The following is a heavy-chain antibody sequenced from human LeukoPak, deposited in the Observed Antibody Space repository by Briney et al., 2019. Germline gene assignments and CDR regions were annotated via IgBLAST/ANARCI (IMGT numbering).Heavy chain of an antibody. J-gene: IGHJ4*02. CDR3: ARLLPASRHYFDY. CDR2: IYYGGGT. Sequence: GGSLTLSCAASGLTVSSEYLAWVRQAPGKGLEWISVIYYGGGTYYADSVEGRFTISRDTYNNALYLQLNSLRVEDTAVYHCARLLPASRHYFDYWGRGTPLSVSS. V-gene: IGHV3-53*01. CDR1: GLTVSSEY.